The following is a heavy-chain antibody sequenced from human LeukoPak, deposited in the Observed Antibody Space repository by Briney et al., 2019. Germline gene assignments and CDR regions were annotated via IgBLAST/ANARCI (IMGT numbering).Heavy chain of an antibody. CDR2: IYYSGST. V-gene: IGHV4-39*01. CDR1: GGSISSSSYY. Sequence: SETLSLTCTVAGGSISSSSYYWGWIRQPPGKGLEWIGSIYYSGSTYYNPSLKSRVTISVDTSKNQFSLELGSVTAADTAVYYCARAYYDILTGHSPHFDYWGQGTLVTVSS. J-gene: IGHJ4*02. CDR3: ARAYYDILTGHSPHFDY. D-gene: IGHD3-9*01.